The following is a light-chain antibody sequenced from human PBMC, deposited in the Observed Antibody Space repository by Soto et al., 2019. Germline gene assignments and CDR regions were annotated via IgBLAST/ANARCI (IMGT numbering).Light chain of an antibody. Sequence: DVQMTQSPSSLSASVGDSVTITCRSSQTVKTYLNWYQHKPGKAPQLLIYASSRLQTGVASRFSGSGSRTYFRLTISSLQPEDFATYCCQQTATTPGTFGQGTKVEIK. J-gene: IGKJ1*01. CDR3: QQTATTPGT. CDR1: QTVKTY. V-gene: IGKV1-39*01. CDR2: ASS.